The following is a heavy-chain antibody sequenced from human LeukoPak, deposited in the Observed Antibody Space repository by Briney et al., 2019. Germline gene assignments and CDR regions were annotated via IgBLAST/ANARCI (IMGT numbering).Heavy chain of an antibody. V-gene: IGHV4-59*08. CDR3: ARVSYGYYYYYGMDV. D-gene: IGHD5-18*01. CDR2: IYYSGST. Sequence: SETLSLTCTVSGGSISSYYWSWIRQPPGKGLEWIGYIYYSGSTNYSPSLKSRVTISVDTSKNQFSLKLSSVTAADTAVYYCARVSYGYYYYYGMDVWGQGTTVTVSS. J-gene: IGHJ6*02. CDR1: GGSISSYY.